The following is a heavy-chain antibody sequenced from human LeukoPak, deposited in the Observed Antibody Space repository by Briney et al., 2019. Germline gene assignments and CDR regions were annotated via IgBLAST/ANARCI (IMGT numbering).Heavy chain of an antibody. V-gene: IGHV3-7*01. CDR2: INQGGSEK. CDR3: ASSRGYYDSSGYCDY. CDR1: GFTFSSHW. J-gene: IGHJ4*02. D-gene: IGHD3-22*01. Sequence: PGGSLRLSCAASGFTFSSHWMTWVRQAPGKGPEWVANINQGGSEKYYVDSVKGRLTIARDNAKNSLYLQMNSLRAEDTAVYYCASSRGYYDSSGYCDYWGQGTLVTVSS.